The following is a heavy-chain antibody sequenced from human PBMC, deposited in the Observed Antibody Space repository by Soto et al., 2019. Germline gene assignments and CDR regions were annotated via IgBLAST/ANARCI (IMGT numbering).Heavy chain of an antibody. D-gene: IGHD6-6*01. Sequence: QVQLAQSGAEVRKPGSSVRVSCKASGDTFIISAITWVRQAHGQGLEWVGGLVPFTGKSKNGQNFEGRVTFTADESTRTAYMDLSHLTSDDTAVYYCARDLGGAAPVDYWGQGTLVTVSS. CDR1: GDTFIISA. CDR2: LVPFTGKS. V-gene: IGHV1-69*01. J-gene: IGHJ4*02. CDR3: ARDLGGAAPVDY.